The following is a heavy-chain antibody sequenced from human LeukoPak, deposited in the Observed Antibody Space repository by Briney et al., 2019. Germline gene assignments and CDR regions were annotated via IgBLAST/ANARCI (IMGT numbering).Heavy chain of an antibody. CDR1: GLIFSRYA. V-gene: IGHV3-30*04. J-gene: IGHJ1*01. D-gene: IGHD4-17*01. Sequence: PGRSLRLSSAASGLIFSRYAIHWVRQAPGAGLEWVAVISFDGSDKYYADSVKGRFTISRDNSQNTLYLQMNSLRPEDTAVYYCASPRAGTSIQYFQFWGQGTLVTVSS. CDR3: ASPRAGTSIQYFQF. CDR2: ISFDGSDK.